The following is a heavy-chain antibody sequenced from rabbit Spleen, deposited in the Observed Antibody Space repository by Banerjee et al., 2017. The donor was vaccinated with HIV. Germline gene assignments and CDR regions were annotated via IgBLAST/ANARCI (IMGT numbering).Heavy chain of an antibody. Sequence: HLKESGGGLVQPGGSLKLSCTASGFTLSSYYMNWVRQAPGKGLEWIGYIDPIFGITYYANWVNGRFSISRENAQNTVFLQMTSLPAADTATYFCARDLVAVIGWNFGLWGPGTLVTVS. D-gene: IGHD1-1*01. J-gene: IGHJ6*01. CDR2: IDPIFGIT. V-gene: IGHV1S7*01. CDR1: GFTLSSYY. CDR3: ARDLVAVIGWNFGL.